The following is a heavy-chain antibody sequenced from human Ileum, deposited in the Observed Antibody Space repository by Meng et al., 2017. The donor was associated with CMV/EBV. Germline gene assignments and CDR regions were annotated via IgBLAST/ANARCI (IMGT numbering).Heavy chain of an antibody. CDR1: GFTFSSYG. Sequence: SCAASGFTFSSYGMHWVRQAPGKGLEWVAFIRYDGSNKYYADSVKGRFTISRDNSKNTLYLQMNSLRAEDTTVYYCAKDPGVYSYGPYGMDVWGQGTTVTVSS. D-gene: IGHD5-18*01. CDR2: IRYDGSNK. V-gene: IGHV3-30*02. J-gene: IGHJ6*02. CDR3: AKDPGVYSYGPYGMDV.